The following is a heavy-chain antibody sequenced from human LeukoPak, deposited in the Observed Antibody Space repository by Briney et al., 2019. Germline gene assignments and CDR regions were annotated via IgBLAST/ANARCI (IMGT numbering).Heavy chain of an antibody. CDR1: GYTFTGYY. CDR2: INPNSGGT. J-gene: IGHJ4*02. CDR3: AREGVGAMSF. V-gene: IGHV1-2*02. D-gene: IGHD1-26*01. Sequence: ASVKVSCKASGYTFTGYYMHWVRQAPGQGLEWMGWINPNSGGTNYAQKFQGRVTMTRGTSISTAYMELSRLISDDTAVYYCAREGVGAMSFWGQGTLVTVSS.